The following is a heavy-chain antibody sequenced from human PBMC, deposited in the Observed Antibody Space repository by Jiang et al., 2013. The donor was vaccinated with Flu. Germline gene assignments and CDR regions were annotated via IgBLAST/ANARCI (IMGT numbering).Heavy chain of an antibody. V-gene: IGHV4-61*02. D-gene: IGHD1-1*01. CDR2: IYTSGST. J-gene: IGHJ1*01. Sequence: PGLVKPSQTLSLTCTVSGGFISSGSYYWSWIRQPAGKGLEWIGRIYTSGSTNYNPSLKSRVTISVDTSKNQFSLKLSSVTAADTAVYYCASWKWDPSAEYFQHWGQGTLVTVSS. CDR3: ASWKWDPSAEYFQH. CDR1: GGFISSGSYY.